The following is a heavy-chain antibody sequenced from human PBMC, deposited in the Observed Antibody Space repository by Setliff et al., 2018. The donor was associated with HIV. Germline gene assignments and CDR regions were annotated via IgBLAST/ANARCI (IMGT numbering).Heavy chain of an antibody. CDR3: AREADGVDF. CDR1: GGSITSSTYY. Sequence: SETLSLTCTVSGGSITSSTYYWGWIRQPPGKGLEWIGTVHYTGNTYHNPSLKSRVTISVEVSKNQISLKLTAVTAADSAVYYCAREADGVDFWGQGTLVTVSS. CDR2: VHYTGNT. D-gene: IGHD2-15*01. J-gene: IGHJ4*02. V-gene: IGHV4-39*02.